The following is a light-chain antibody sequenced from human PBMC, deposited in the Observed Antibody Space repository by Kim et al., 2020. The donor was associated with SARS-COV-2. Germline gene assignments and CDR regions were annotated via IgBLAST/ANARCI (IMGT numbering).Light chain of an antibody. CDR2: KDS. Sequence: PGQTARMTCSGDALPKQYAYWYQQKPGQAPVLVIYKDSEMPSGIPERFSGSSSGTTVTLTISGVQAEDEADYYCQSADSSGTYVVFGGGTHLTVL. J-gene: IGLJ2*01. V-gene: IGLV3-25*03. CDR3: QSADSSGTYVV. CDR1: ALPKQY.